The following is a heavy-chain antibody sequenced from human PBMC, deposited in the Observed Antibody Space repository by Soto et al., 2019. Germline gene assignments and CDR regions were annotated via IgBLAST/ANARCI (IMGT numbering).Heavy chain of an antibody. J-gene: IGHJ4*02. CDR3: ARDNGEAYYYGSGSYLDY. V-gene: IGHV1-69*08. Sequence: QVQLVQSGAEVKKPGSSVKVSCKASGGTFSSYTISWVRQAPGQGLEWMGRIIPILGIANYAQKFQGRVTINADKATSTAYMELSSLRSEDTAVYYCARDNGEAYYYGSGSYLDYWGQGTLVTVSS. D-gene: IGHD3-10*01. CDR1: GGTFSSYT. CDR2: IIPILGIA.